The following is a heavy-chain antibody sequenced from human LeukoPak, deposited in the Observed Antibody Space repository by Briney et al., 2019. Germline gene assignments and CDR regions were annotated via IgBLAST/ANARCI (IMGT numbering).Heavy chain of an antibody. Sequence: SETLSLTCTVSGGSISSSSYYWGWIRQPPGKGLEWIGSIYYSGSTYYNPFLKSRVTISVDTSKNQFSLKLSSVTAADTAVYYCARGSGWSGYRNPADYWGQGTLVTVSS. CDR3: ARGSGWSGYRNPADY. CDR2: IYYSGST. J-gene: IGHJ4*02. V-gene: IGHV4-39*01. CDR1: GGSISSSSYY. D-gene: IGHD3-3*01.